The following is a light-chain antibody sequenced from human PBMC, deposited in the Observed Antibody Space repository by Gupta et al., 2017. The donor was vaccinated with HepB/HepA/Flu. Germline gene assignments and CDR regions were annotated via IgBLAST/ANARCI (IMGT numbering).Light chain of an antibody. CDR1: KNVLYSNNKEF. V-gene: IGKV4-1*01. J-gene: IGKJ5*01. CDR2: WAS. Sequence: DLVMTQSPDSPAVSLGESATIYRKTSKNVLYSNNKEFLAWYQQKPGHPPKLLISWASTREYGVPDRFSGSGSGTDFTLTISSLQAEDVAVYYCQQYYDTPLTFGQGTQLEI. CDR3: QQYYDTPLT.